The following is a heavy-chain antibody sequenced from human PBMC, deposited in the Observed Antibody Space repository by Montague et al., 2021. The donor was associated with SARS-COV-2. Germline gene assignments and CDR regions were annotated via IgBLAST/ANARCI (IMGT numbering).Heavy chain of an antibody. V-gene: IGHV4-34*01. CDR1: GGSFSAHS. CDR3: ARGGLAGGNYDIWSFSYTSPLDY. CDR2: INHRGST. D-gene: IGHD3-3*01. Sequence: SETLSLTCAVYGGSFSAHSWSWIRQSPGKGLEWIGEINHRGSTTYMSSLKSRVTMSVDTSKNQFSLKMSSVTAADTAIHYCARGGLAGGNYDIWSFSYTSPLDYWGQGTQVTVSS. J-gene: IGHJ4*02.